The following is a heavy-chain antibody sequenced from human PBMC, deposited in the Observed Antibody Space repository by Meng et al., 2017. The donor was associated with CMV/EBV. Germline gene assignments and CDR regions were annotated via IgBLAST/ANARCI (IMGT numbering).Heavy chain of an antibody. Sequence: VAVGQFVAEVKRPGASVKVSCKASGYTFTGYYMHWVRQAPGKGLEWMGWINPNSGGTNYAQKFQGRVTMTRDTSISTAYMELSRLRSDDTAVYYCARDRVAVAGNHWFDPWGQGTLVTVSS. D-gene: IGHD6-19*01. CDR3: ARDRVAVAGNHWFDP. V-gene: IGHV1-2*02. J-gene: IGHJ5*02. CDR2: INPNSGGT. CDR1: GYTFTGYY.